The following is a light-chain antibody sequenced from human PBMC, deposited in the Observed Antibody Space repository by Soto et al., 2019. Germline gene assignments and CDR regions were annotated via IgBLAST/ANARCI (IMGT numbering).Light chain of an antibody. CDR1: QSVLYSSNNKNY. V-gene: IGKV4-1*01. CDR3: QQYYSTPRT. J-gene: IGKJ1*01. CDR2: WAS. Sequence: DIVMTQSPDSLAVSLGVRATINCKSSQSVLYSSNNKNYLAWYQQKPGQPPKLLIYWASTRGSGVPDRFSGSGSGTDFTLTISSLQAEDVAVYYCQQYYSTPRTFGQGTKVDIK.